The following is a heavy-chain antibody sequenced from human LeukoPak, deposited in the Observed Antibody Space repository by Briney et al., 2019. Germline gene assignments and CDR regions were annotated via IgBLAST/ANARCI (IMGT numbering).Heavy chain of an antibody. Sequence: PGGSLRLSCAASGFTFADYGISWGRQAPGKRLECVSGINWNGGSTGYADSVKGRFTISRDNATNSLYLQMNSLRAEDTALYYCARGEWIHLWFPNWFDPWGQGTLVTVSS. CDR1: GFTFADYG. CDR3: ARGEWIHLWFPNWFDP. J-gene: IGHJ5*02. CDR2: INWNGGST. V-gene: IGHV3-20*04. D-gene: IGHD5-18*01.